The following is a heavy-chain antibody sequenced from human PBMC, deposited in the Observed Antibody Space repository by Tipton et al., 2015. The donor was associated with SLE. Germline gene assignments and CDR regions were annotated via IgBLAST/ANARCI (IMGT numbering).Heavy chain of an antibody. CDR1: GDSVSSNSAA. V-gene: IGHV6-1*01. Sequence: GLVKPSQTLSLTCAISGDSVSSNSAAWNWIRQSPSRGLEWLGRTYYRSKWSNDYAVSVKSRISIDADTSKNQISLQLNSVTPEDTAVYYCTRDSSISTGGDYFDYWGQGTLVAVSS. CDR3: TRDSSISTGGDYFDY. J-gene: IGHJ4*02. CDR2: TYYRSKWSN. D-gene: IGHD6-13*01.